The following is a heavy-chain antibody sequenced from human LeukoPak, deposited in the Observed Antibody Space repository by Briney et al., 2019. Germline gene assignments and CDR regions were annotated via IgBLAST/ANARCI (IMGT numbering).Heavy chain of an antibody. J-gene: IGHJ6*02. V-gene: IGHV1-58*02. CDR2: IVVGSGNT. D-gene: IGHD6-13*01. CDR1: GFTFTSSA. Sequence: SVKVSCKASGFTFTSSAMQWVRQARGQRLEWIGWIVVGSGNTNYAQKFQERVTITRDMSTSTAYMELSSLRSEDTAVYYCAAPKPSGIAAAGTSYYYYYYGMDVWGQGTTVTVSS. CDR3: AAPKPSGIAAAGTSYYYYYYGMDV.